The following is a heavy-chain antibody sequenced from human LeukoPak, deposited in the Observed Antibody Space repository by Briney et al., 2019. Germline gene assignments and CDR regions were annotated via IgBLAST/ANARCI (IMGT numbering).Heavy chain of an antibody. D-gene: IGHD3-10*01. CDR2: ISSSSSTI. Sequence: GGSLRLSCAASGFIFTSYSMNWVRQAPGKGLEWISYISSSSSTIYYADSVSGRFTISRDNAKNSLYLQMNSLRTEDTAVYYCARSPMVRGIIAHFDDWGQGTLVTVSS. CDR3: ARSPMVRGIIAHFDD. J-gene: IGHJ4*02. CDR1: GFIFTSYS. V-gene: IGHV3-48*01.